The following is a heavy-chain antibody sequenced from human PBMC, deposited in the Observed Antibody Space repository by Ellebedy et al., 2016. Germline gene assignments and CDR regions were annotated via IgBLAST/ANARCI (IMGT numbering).Heavy chain of an antibody. CDR2: ISIDGREK. J-gene: IGHJ4*02. CDR1: GFTFNKHS. D-gene: IGHD3-22*01. Sequence: GGSLRLXXTASGFTFNKHSMHWVRQAPGKGLEWVALISIDGREKYYADSVRGRFTISKDTSKNTLHLQMNSLRVEDTGLYFCSRDQSYSSFDMWGPGTLVTVSP. V-gene: IGHV3-30*04. CDR3: SRDQSYSSFDM.